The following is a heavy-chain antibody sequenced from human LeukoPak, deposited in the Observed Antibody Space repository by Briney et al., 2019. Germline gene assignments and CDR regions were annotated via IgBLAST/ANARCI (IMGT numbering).Heavy chain of an antibody. CDR2: ISDNGRTK. Sequence: MPGGSLRLSCAASGLTFSDYHMSWLRQAPGKGLEWVSHISDNGRTKYYANSVQGRFTVSRDNAKNSLYLQMNSLRADDTAVCYCATVHFGYFTFWGQGTLVPVSS. D-gene: IGHD3-3*01. CDR3: ATVHFGYFTF. J-gene: IGHJ4*02. V-gene: IGHV3-11*01. CDR1: GLTFSDYH.